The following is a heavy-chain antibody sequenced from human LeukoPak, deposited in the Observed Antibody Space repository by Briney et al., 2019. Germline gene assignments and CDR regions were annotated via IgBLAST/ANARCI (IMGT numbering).Heavy chain of an antibody. D-gene: IGHD1-1*01. V-gene: IGHV6-1*01. Sequence: SQTLSLTCAISGDSVPSNTAAWNWIRQSPSRGLEWLGRTYYRSKWYKEYAVSVKSRITINPDTSKNQFSLQLNSVTPEDTAVYYCARDPPGGTTIFDMWGQGTMVTVSS. CDR2: TYYRSKWYK. J-gene: IGHJ3*02. CDR1: GDSVPSNTAA. CDR3: ARDPPGGTTIFDM.